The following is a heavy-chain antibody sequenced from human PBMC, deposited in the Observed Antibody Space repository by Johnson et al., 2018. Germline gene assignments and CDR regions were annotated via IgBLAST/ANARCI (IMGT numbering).Heavy chain of an antibody. Sequence: VQLVQSGGGLVQPGGSLRLSCAASGFTVSSNYMSWVRQAPGKGLEWVSVIYSGGSTYYADSAKGRFTISRTNSTNTLYLQMNSLTAEDTAVYYCARGRTKYYDILTGYYSYYYYMDVWGKGTTVTVSS. V-gene: IGHV3-66*02. CDR3: ARGRTKYYDILTGYYSYYYYMDV. CDR1: GFTVSSNY. CDR2: IYSGGST. D-gene: IGHD3-9*01. J-gene: IGHJ6*03.